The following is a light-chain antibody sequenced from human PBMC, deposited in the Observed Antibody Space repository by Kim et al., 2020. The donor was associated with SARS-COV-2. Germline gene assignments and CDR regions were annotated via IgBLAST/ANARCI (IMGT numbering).Light chain of an antibody. CDR2: YDS. V-gene: IGLV3-21*04. J-gene: IGLJ3*02. CDR1: NIGSVS. CDR3: QVWDSGSDHPV. Sequence: APGKSARITCGGNNIGSVSVPWYQQKPGQAPVLVIYYDSDRPSGIPERFSGSNSGNTATLTISRVEAGDEADYYCQVWDSGSDHPVFGGGTQLTVL.